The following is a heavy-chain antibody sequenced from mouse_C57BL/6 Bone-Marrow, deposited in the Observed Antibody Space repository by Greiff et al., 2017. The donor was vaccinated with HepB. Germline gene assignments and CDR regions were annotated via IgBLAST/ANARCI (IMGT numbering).Heavy chain of an antibody. CDR3: ARGATEYYFDY. J-gene: IGHJ2*01. CDR1: GYTFTGYW. V-gene: IGHV1-9*01. D-gene: IGHD3-1*01. CDR2: ILPGSGST. Sequence: QVQLQQSGAELMKPGASVKLSCKATGYTFTGYWIEWVKQRPGHGLEWIGEILPGSGSTNYNEKFKSKATLTVDTSSSTAYMQLSSLTSEDSAVYYCARGATEYYFDYWGQGTTLTVSS.